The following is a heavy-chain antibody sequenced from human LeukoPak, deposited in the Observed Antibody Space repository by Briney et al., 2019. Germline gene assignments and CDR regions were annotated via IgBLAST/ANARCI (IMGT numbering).Heavy chain of an antibody. CDR2: INHSGST. CDR3: ASRTDGWLQLF. D-gene: IGHD5-18*01. J-gene: IGHJ4*02. V-gene: IGHV4-34*01. CDR1: GGSFSGYY. Sequence: SETLSLTCAVYGGSFSGYYWSWIRQPPGKGLEWTGEINHSGSTNYNPSLKSRVTISVDTSKNQFSLKLSSVTAADTAVYYCASRTDGWLQLFWGQGTLVTVSS.